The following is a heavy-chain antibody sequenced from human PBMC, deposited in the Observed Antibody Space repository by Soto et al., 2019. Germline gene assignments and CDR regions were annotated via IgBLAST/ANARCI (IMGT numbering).Heavy chain of an antibody. CDR2: TYYRAKWYN. CDR1: GDSVSSNSAA. CDR3: ARVKNSGYYYGYPHRGENYYGIDV. Sequence: QVPLQQSGLGLLKPSQTLSLTCAISGDSVSSNSAAWKWIRQSPSSGLEWLGRTYYRAKWYNDYAEHLKNRLTINPYTSTNLYSRLPYSVSAEDTAVYYCARVKNSGYYYGYPHRGENYYGIDVWGQGSTDTVSS. D-gene: IGHD5-18*01. V-gene: IGHV6-1*01. J-gene: IGHJ6*02.